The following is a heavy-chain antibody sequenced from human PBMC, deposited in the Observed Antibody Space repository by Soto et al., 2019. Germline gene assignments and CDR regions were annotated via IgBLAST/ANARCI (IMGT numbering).Heavy chain of an antibody. CDR3: ARGVYGSGNYYTGPAAFDI. Sequence: QVQLEQSGAEVTKPGSSVKVSCKASGGTLSDHGVAWLRQAPGQGLEWMGGTIPVFNTAKYAQKFQGRVTVTADKFTNTAYMEPSSRRSEDTAFYFCARGVYGSGNYYTGPAAFDIWGQGTMVIVSS. J-gene: IGHJ3*02. D-gene: IGHD3-10*01. CDR2: TIPVFNTA. V-gene: IGHV1-69*06. CDR1: GGTLSDHG.